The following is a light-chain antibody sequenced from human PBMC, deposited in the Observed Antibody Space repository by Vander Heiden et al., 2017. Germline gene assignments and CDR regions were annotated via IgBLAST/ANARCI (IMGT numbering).Light chain of an antibody. CDR3: SSYAGSNKVV. V-gene: IGLV2-8*01. J-gene: IGLJ2*01. Sequence: QSALTQPPPASGSPGQSVPISCTGTSSDVGGYNYVSWYQQHPGKAPKLMIYEVSKRPSGVPDRFSGSKSGNTASLTVSGLQAEDEADYYCSSYAGSNKVVFGGGTKLTVL. CDR1: SSDVGGYNY. CDR2: EVS.